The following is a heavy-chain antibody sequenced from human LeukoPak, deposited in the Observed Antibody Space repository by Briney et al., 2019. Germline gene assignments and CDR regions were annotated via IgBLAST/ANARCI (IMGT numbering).Heavy chain of an antibody. CDR2: ISYDRSNK. Sequence: PGGSLRLSCAASGFTFSSYAMHWVRQAPGKGLEWVAVISYDRSNKYYADSVKGRFTISRDNSKNTLYLQMNSLRAEDTAVYYCARDRYSSSWYEYYYYYGMDVWGQGTTVTVSS. CDR3: ARDRYSSSWYEYYYYYGMDV. J-gene: IGHJ6*02. CDR1: GFTFSSYA. D-gene: IGHD6-13*01. V-gene: IGHV3-30-3*01.